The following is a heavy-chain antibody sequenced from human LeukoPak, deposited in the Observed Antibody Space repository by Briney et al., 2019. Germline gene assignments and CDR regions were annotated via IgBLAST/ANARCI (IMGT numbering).Heavy chain of an antibody. V-gene: IGHV1-2*04. CDR1: GYTFTSYY. J-gene: IGHJ3*02. CDR2: INPNSGGT. CDR3: ARAGLGDAFDI. Sequence: AASVKVSCKASGYTFTSYYMHWVRQAPGQGLEWMGWINPNSGGTNYAQKFQGWVTMTRDTSISTAYMELSRLRSDDTAVYYCARAGLGDAFDIWGQGTMVTVSS.